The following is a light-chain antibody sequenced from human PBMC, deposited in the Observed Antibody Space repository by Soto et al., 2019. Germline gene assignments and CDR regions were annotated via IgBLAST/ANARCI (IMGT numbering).Light chain of an antibody. CDR1: QSINSD. CDR2: GAS. CDR3: QQYGSSPYT. V-gene: IGKV3-15*01. Sequence: EIVMTQSPATLSVSPGERATLSCRASQSINSDLAWYLQKPGQAPRLLIYGASTRATGIPDRFSGSGSVTEFTLTISRLEPEDFAVYYCQQYGSSPYTFGLGTKVDIK. J-gene: IGKJ2*01.